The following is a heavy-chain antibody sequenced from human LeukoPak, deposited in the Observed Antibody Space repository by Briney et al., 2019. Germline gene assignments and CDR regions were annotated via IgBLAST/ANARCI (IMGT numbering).Heavy chain of an antibody. CDR2: ISSSGSTI. CDR1: GFTFSSYE. Sequence: GALRLSCAASGFTFSSYEMNWVRQAPGKGLEWVSYISSSGSTIYYADSVKGRFTISRDNAKNSLYLQMNSLRAEDTAVYYCARDHMTYFDYWGQGTLVTVSS. CDR3: ARDHMTYFDY. V-gene: IGHV3-48*03. J-gene: IGHJ4*02.